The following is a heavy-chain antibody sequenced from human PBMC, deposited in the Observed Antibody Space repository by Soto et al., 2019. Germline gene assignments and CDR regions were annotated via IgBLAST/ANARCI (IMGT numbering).Heavy chain of an antibody. D-gene: IGHD3-16*01. Sequence: GESLKISCKASGYSFTSYWSGWVRQMPGKGLEWMGIIYPGDSDTRYSPSFQGQVTISADKSISTAYLQWSSLKASDTAMFYCARHRGVITFGSSWVDPWGRGTLVTVSS. CDR2: IYPGDSDT. CDR1: GYSFTSYW. V-gene: IGHV5-51*01. CDR3: ARHRGVITFGSSWVDP. J-gene: IGHJ5*02.